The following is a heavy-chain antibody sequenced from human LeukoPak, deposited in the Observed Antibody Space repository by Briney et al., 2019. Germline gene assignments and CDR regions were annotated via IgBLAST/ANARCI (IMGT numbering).Heavy chain of an antibody. D-gene: IGHD3-3*01. J-gene: IGHJ4*02. V-gene: IGHV3-23*01. CDR3: AKSGEYDFWSGYFGY. CDR1: GFTFSSYA. Sequence: GGSLRLSCAASGFTFSSYAMSWVRQAPGKGGEWVSAISGSGGSTYYADSVKGRFTISRDNSKNTLYLQMNSLRAEDTAVYYCAKSGEYDFWSGYFGYWGQGTLVTVSS. CDR2: ISGSGGST.